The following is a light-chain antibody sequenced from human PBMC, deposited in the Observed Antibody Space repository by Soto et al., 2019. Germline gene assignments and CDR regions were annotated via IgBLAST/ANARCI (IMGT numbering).Light chain of an antibody. Sequence: DIQMTQAPSTVSASVGDRVTITCRASQSISSWLAWYQQKPGKAPKLLIYKASSLESGVPSRFSGSGSGKEFTLTISSLQPDDYATYYCQQYNSYSWTFGHGTKVEIX. CDR3: QQYNSYSWT. V-gene: IGKV1-5*03. CDR1: QSISSW. CDR2: KAS. J-gene: IGKJ1*01.